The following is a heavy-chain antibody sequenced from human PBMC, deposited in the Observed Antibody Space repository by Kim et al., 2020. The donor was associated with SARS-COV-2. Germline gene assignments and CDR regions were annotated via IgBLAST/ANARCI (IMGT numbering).Heavy chain of an antibody. Sequence: ASVKVSCKASGYTFTTYDISWVRQAPGQGLEWMGWISAYNGNTNYAQNLQGRVTMATDTSTSTAYMELRSLRSDDTAVYYCARVENCGGDCHQNFDYWGQGPLVTVSS. CDR1: GYTFTTYD. CDR3: ARVENCGGDCHQNFDY. D-gene: IGHD2-21*02. J-gene: IGHJ4*02. V-gene: IGHV1-18*01. CDR2: ISAYNGNT.